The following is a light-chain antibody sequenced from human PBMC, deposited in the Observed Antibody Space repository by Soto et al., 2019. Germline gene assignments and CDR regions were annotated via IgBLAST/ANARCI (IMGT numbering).Light chain of an antibody. CDR2: GAS. V-gene: IGKV3-15*01. CDR1: QSVSSN. J-gene: IGKJ4*01. Sequence: EIVMTQSPATLSVSPGERATLSCRASQSVSSNLAWYQQKPGQAPRLLIYGASTRATGIPARFSGSGSGTDFTLTISSLQSEDFGVYFCQQYDKWPLTFGGGTKVDIK. CDR3: QQYDKWPLT.